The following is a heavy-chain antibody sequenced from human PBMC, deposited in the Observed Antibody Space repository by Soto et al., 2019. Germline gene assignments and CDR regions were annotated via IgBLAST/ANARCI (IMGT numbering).Heavy chain of an antibody. CDR1: GGSINNGDYY. V-gene: IGHV4-30-4*01. D-gene: IGHD6-6*01. CDR3: ARRGSSSGPFDY. CDR2: VYYSGTA. Sequence: SETLSLTCTVSGGSINNGDYYWSWIRQPPGKGLEWIGYVYYSGTAYYNPSLKSRVRISVDRSKIQFSLELNSVTAADTAVYYCARRGSSSGPFDYWGQGTTVTVSS. J-gene: IGHJ4*03.